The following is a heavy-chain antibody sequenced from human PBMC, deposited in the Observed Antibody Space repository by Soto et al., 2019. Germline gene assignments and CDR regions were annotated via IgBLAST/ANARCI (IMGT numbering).Heavy chain of an antibody. D-gene: IGHD2-8*01. CDR2: IGGAGGSA. Sequence: PGGSLRLSCAASGFTFSTYAMSWVRQAPGKGLEWVSNIGGAGGSASYADSVKGRFTISRDNSKNTLFLQMNSLRAEDTAVYYRAKAVVKMFYPIHHWGHGTLVTVSS. CDR1: GFTFSTYA. J-gene: IGHJ5*02. V-gene: IGHV3-23*01. CDR3: AKAVVKMFYPIHH.